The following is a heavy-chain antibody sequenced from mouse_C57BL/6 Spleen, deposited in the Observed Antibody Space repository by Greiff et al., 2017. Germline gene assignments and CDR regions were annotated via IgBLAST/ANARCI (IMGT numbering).Heavy chain of an antibody. CDR1: GYTFTDYY. Sequence: VQLKQSGPELVKPGASVKISCKASGYTFTDYYMNWVKQSHGKSLEWIGDINPNNGGTSYNQKFKGKATLTVDKSSSTAYMELRSLTSEDSAVYYCARSIYYDYDAWFAYWGQGTLVTVSA. CDR3: ARSIYYDYDAWFAY. V-gene: IGHV1-26*01. D-gene: IGHD2-4*01. CDR2: INPNNGGT. J-gene: IGHJ3*01.